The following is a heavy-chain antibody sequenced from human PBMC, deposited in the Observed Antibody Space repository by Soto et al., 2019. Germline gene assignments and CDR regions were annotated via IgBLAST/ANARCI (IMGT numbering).Heavy chain of an antibody. CDR1: GLSFDNYG. J-gene: IGHJ4*02. V-gene: IGHV3-23*01. CDR2: IKSDGTST. CDR3: AQLGLMTFSHKHYFNH. D-gene: IGHD3-16*01. Sequence: LRLSCVASGLSFDNYGMSWVRQAPGEGLEWVSAIKSDGTSTYYAASVEDRFTISRDNSKNTLYLQLNSLRAEDTAVYYCAQLGLMTFSHKHYFNHWGRGTLVTVSS.